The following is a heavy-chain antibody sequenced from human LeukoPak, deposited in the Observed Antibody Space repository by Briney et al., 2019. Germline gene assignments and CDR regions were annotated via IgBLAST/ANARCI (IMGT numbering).Heavy chain of an antibody. J-gene: IGHJ4*02. Sequence: PSETLSLTCSFSGGSINNYFWGCVRQPAGKGLEWIGLISSTVITSYNPALQSRVSMSIDRSKNQFSLNLRSVTAADTALYYCVAALFRVNVVRGPTSFDYWGQGTLVTVSS. CDR2: ISSTVIT. CDR3: VAALFRVNVVRGPTSFDY. D-gene: IGHD3-10*01. CDR1: GGSINNYF. V-gene: IGHV4-4*07.